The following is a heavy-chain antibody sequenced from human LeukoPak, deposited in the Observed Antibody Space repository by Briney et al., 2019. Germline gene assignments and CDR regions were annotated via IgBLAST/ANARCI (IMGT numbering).Heavy chain of an antibody. Sequence: GESLKISCKASGYSFTSYWIGWVRQMPGKGLEWMGIIYPDDFDTRYSPSFQGQVTISADKSISTAYLQWSSLKASDTAMYYCARCRLDSSGPPGWFDPWGQGTLVTVSS. CDR1: GYSFTSYW. J-gene: IGHJ5*02. CDR3: ARCRLDSSGPPGWFDP. V-gene: IGHV5-51*01. D-gene: IGHD6-19*01. CDR2: IYPDDFDT.